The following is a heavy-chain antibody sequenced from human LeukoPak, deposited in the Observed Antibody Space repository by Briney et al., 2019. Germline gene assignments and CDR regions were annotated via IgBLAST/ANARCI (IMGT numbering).Heavy chain of an antibody. Sequence: ASVKVSCKASGSTFSDYHINWVRQASGQGPEWMGWINPKSGDAKYGQAFQGRVTVTRDTSISTAYMGLNRLRFDDTAMYYCARGEYSNGYPYRLDSWGQGTLVTVSS. CDR2: INPKSGDA. CDR1: GSTFSDYH. V-gene: IGHV1-2*02. J-gene: IGHJ4*02. D-gene: IGHD3-16*01. CDR3: ARGEYSNGYPYRLDS.